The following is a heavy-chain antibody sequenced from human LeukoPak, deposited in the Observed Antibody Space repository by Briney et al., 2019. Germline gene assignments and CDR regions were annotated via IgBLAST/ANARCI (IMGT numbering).Heavy chain of an antibody. CDR2: ISSSGSTM. J-gene: IGHJ5*02. V-gene: IGHV3-11*04. D-gene: IGHD2-15*01. CDR1: GFTFSDYY. CDR3: ARGVLLTFDP. Sequence: PGGSLRLSCAASGFTFSDYYMSWIRQAPGKGLEWVSYISSSGSTMFYADSVKGRFTISRDNAKNSLYLQMDSLRAGDTAVYYCARGVLLTFDPWGQGTLVTVSS.